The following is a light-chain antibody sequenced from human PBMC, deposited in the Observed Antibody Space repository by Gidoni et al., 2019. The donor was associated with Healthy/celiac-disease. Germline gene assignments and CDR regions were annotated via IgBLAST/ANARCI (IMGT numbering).Light chain of an antibody. CDR3: QQYYSSPRWT. CDR1: QSVSSN. J-gene: IGKJ1*01. CDR2: GAS. Sequence: EIVMTQSPATLSVSPGERATLSCRASQSVSSNLAWYQQKPGQAPRLLIYGASTRDTGIPARFSGSGSGTEFTLTISSLQSEDFAVYYCQQYYSSPRWTFGQGTKVEIK. V-gene: IGKV3-15*01.